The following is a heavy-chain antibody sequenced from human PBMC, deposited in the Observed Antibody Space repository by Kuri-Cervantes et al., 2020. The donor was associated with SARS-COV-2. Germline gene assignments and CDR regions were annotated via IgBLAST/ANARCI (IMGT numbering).Heavy chain of an antibody. CDR1: GFTFSSYD. V-gene: IGHV3-9*03. Sequence: SLKISCAASGFTFSSYDMHWVRQAPGKGLEWVSGISWNSGNKASADSVKGRFTISRDNAKNCLYLQMNTLRAEDMALYYCAKVKGNNTWGYFDLWGRGTLVTVSS. D-gene: IGHD1/OR15-1a*01. J-gene: IGHJ2*01. CDR2: ISWNSGNK. CDR3: AKVKGNNTWGYFDL.